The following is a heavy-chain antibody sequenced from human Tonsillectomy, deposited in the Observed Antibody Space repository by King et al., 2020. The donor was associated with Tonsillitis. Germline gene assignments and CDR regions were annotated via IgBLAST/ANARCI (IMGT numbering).Heavy chain of an antibody. Sequence: QLQESGPGLVKPSETLSLTCTVSGGSINSSRYYWGWIRQPPGKGLEWIGNIYHSGSTYQNPSLKSRVSITVDTSKNQFSLKLNSVTAADTALYYCARTVCGGGSFDYYFYYMDVWGKGTTVTV. J-gene: IGHJ6*03. CDR1: GGSINSSRYY. V-gene: IGHV4-39*01. D-gene: IGHD2-15*01. CDR3: ARTVCGGGSFDYYFYYMDV. CDR2: IYHSGST.